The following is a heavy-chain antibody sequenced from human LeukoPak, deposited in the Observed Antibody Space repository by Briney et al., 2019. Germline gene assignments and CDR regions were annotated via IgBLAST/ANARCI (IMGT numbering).Heavy chain of an antibody. V-gene: IGHV3-23*01. Sequence: GGSLRLSCEASGFTFSSFAINWIRQAPGKGLDWVSIISRNSDATFYADSVKGRFTISRDNTKNTVYLQMNSLRAEDTAVYYCAKDGVLRFLEWFDYYFDYWGQGTLVTVSS. D-gene: IGHD3-3*01. CDR3: AKDGVLRFLEWFDYYFDY. J-gene: IGHJ4*02. CDR2: ISRNSDAT. CDR1: GFTFSSFA.